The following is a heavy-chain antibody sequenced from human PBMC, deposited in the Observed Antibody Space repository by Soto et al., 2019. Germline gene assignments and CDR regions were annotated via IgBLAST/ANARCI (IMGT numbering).Heavy chain of an antibody. V-gene: IGHV4-59*01. CDR2: VSSTGST. Sequence: SETLSHTCTVSGGSRIGYAWSWIRQSPGKGLEWIGYVSSTGSTNYNPSLKSRLTMSLDTSTNEVSLSLTSVTAADAAVYFCARFSPPRKSYDSNPGWFDPWGQGIMVTVSS. CDR3: ARFSPPRKSYDSNPGWFDP. J-gene: IGHJ5*02. D-gene: IGHD3-22*01. CDR1: GGSRIGYA.